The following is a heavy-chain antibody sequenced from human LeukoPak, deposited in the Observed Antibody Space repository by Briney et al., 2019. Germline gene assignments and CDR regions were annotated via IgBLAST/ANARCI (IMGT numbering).Heavy chain of an antibody. CDR2: INPNSGGT. D-gene: IGHD3-10*01. Sequence: ASVKVSCKASGYTFTGYYMHWVRQAPGQGLEWMGWINPNSGGTNYAQKFQGRVTMTRDTSISTAYMELSRLRSDDTAVYYCARGGYYYGSGSYYNGDYYYMDVWGKGTTVTISS. V-gene: IGHV1-2*02. CDR3: ARGGYYYGSGSYYNGDYYYMDV. J-gene: IGHJ6*03. CDR1: GYTFTGYY.